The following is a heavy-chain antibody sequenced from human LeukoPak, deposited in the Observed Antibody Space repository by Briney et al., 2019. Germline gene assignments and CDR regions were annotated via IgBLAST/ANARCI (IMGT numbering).Heavy chain of an antibody. V-gene: IGHV3-74*01. CDR2: INSDGSST. J-gene: IGHJ4*02. CDR1: GFTFSSYW. CDR3: ARPMSSTATRPFDY. Sequence: QPGGSLRLSCAASGFTFSSYWMHWVRQAPGKGLVWVSRINSDGSSTSYADSVKGRFTISRDNAKNTLYLQMDSLRAEDTAVYYCARPMSSTATRPFDYWGQGTLVTVSS. D-gene: IGHD4-17*01.